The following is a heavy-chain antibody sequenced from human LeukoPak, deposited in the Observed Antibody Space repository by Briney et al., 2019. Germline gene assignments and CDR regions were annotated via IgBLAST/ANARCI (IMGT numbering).Heavy chain of an antibody. J-gene: IGHJ4*02. Sequence: SETLSLTCTGSGGSISSYYWSWIRQPPGKGLEWIGYIYYSGSTDYNPSLKSRVTISIDTSKNQFSLKLSSVTAADTAVYYCTKYSSTWKYYFDYWGQGTLVTVSS. CDR3: TKYSSTWKYYFDY. D-gene: IGHD6-13*01. CDR2: IYYSGST. V-gene: IGHV4-59*01. CDR1: GGSISSYY.